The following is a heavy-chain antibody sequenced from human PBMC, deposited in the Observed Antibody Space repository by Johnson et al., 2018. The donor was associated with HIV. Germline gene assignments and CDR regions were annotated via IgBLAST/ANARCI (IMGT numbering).Heavy chain of an antibody. D-gene: IGHD5-18*01. J-gene: IGHJ3*02. V-gene: IGHV3-20*04. Sequence: VQLVESGGGVVRPGGSLRLSCAASGFTFDDYGMSWVRQTPGKGLEWVSGINWNGGSTGYADSVKGRFTISRENAKNTLYLQMNSLRAEETAVYYCAREVETAMVGLGNDAFDIWGQGTMVTVSS. CDR3: AREVETAMVGLGNDAFDI. CDR1: GFTFDDYG. CDR2: INWNGGST.